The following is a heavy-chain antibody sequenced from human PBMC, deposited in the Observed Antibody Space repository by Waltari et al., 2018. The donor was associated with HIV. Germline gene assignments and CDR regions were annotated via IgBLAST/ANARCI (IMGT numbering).Heavy chain of an antibody. CDR1: GLLFEEYG. J-gene: IGHJ6*02. CDR2: ISFDRGNK. V-gene: IGHV3-30*03. Sequence: QVQMVESGGGVVKPGRSLRLSCTASGLLFEEYGSRWVRQAPGQGLQLVRFISFDRGNKKYAEWGKCRFTISRDNSNNTVYLQMNSLRIDDSGVYYCARGPPVTLDVWGRGTTVTVS. D-gene: IGHD2-21*02. CDR3: ARGPPVTLDV.